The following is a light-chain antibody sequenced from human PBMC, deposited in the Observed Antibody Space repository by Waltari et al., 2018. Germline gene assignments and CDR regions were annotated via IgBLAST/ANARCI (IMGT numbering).Light chain of an antibody. Sequence: QSALTQPRPVSGSPGQSVTTSCSGTSSDVGNCNFVSWDQQHPGNAPNLLIYDVVKRPSGVPDRFSGSKSGNTASLTISGLQTEDEADYYCCSYAGSYTFVFGGGTQLTVL. V-gene: IGLV2-11*01. CDR1: SSDVGNCNF. J-gene: IGLJ7*01. CDR2: DVV. CDR3: CSYAGSYTFV.